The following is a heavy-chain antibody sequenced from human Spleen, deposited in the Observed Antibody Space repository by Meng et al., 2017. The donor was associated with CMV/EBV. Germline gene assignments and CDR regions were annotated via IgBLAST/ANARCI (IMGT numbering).Heavy chain of an antibody. J-gene: IGHJ4*02. CDR3: ATYKHAPRWFDY. CDR1: AFSFTNYS. Sequence: ASVKVSCKASAFSFTNYSMHWVRQAPGQGLEWMGVMHSRGGSTEYLDKFQGRLTMTRDTSISTAYMELSRLRSDDTAVYYCATYKHAPRWFDYWGQGTLVTVSS. D-gene: IGHD3-10*01. CDR2: MHSRGGST. V-gene: IGHV1-46*01.